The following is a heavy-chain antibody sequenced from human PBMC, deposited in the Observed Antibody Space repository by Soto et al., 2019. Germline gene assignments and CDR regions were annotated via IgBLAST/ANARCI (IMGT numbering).Heavy chain of an antibody. CDR1: GYTFTSYG. D-gene: IGHD3-9*01. J-gene: IGHJ6*02. CDR2: ISAYNGNT. V-gene: IGHV1-18*01. Sequence: ASVKVSCKASGYTFTSYGISWVRQAPGQGLVWMGWISAYNGNTNYAQKLQGRVTMTTDTSTSTAYMELRSLRSDDTAVYYCARDKYDILTGYSIGSSYYGMDVWGQGTTVTVSS. CDR3: ARDKYDILTGYSIGSSYYGMDV.